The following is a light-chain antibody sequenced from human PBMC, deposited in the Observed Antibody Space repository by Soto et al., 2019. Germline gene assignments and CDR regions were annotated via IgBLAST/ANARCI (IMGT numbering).Light chain of an antibody. CDR1: SSDVGGYNL. CDR2: EVS. CDR3: CSYAGSSTYVV. Sequence: QSVLTQPASVSGSPGQSSPISCTGTSSDVGGYNLVSWYQQHPGKAPKLMIYEVSKRPSGVSNRFSGSKSGNTASLTISGLQAEDEADYYCCSYAGSSTYVVFGGGTKLTVL. V-gene: IGLV2-23*02. J-gene: IGLJ2*01.